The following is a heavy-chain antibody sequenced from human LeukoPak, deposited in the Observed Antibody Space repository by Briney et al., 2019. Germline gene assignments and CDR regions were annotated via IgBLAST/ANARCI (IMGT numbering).Heavy chain of an antibody. J-gene: IGHJ6*03. CDR3: ARVTPWGYYYYMDV. CDR2: INPNSGGT. Sequence: GASVKVSCKASGYTFTGYYMHWVRQAPGQGLEWMGWINPNSGGTNYAQKFQGRVTMTRDTSISTAYMELSRLRSDDKAVYYCARVTPWGYYYYMDVWGKGTTVTVSS. D-gene: IGHD2-15*01. V-gene: IGHV1-2*02. CDR1: GYTFTGYY.